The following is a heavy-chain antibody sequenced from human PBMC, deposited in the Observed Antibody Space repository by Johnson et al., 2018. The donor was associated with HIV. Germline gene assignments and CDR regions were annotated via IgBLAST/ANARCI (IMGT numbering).Heavy chain of an antibody. CDR3: ARGIVVGVRGFDI. Sequence: QVQLVESGGGVVQPGRSLRLSCAASGFTFSSYGMHWVRQAPGKGLERVAVISYDGSNKYYADSVKGRFTISRDNSKNTLDLQMNSLRAEDPAVYYCARGIVVGVRGFDIWGQGTMVTVSS. D-gene: IGHD3-22*01. CDR1: GFTFSSYG. V-gene: IGHV3-30*03. CDR2: ISYDGSNK. J-gene: IGHJ3*02.